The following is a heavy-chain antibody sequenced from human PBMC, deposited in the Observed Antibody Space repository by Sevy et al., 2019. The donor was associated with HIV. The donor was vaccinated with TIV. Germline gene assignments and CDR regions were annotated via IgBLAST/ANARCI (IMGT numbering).Heavy chain of an antibody. Sequence: GGSLRLSCAASGFSFSNYWMTWVRQAPGMGLEWVANIKRDGSEKYYVASVKGRFTISRDNAKKSLYLQMNSLTVDDTAVYYCARDCNSATCLWGLDVWGQGTTVTVSS. CDR3: ARDCNSATCLWGLDV. V-gene: IGHV3-7*03. J-gene: IGHJ6*02. D-gene: IGHD1-26*01. CDR2: IKRDGSEK. CDR1: GFSFSNYW.